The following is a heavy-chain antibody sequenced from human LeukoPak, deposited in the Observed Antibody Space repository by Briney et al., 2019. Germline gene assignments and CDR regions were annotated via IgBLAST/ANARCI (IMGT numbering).Heavy chain of an antibody. CDR3: AREYLVGAISDAFDI. J-gene: IGHJ3*02. Sequence: SETLSLTCTVSGGSISSYYWSWIRQPAGKGLEWIGRIYTSGSTNYNPSLKSRVTMSVDTSKTQFSLKLSSVTAADTAVYYCAREYLVGAISDAFDIWGQGTMVTVSS. D-gene: IGHD1-26*01. CDR2: IYTSGST. V-gene: IGHV4-4*07. CDR1: GGSISSYY.